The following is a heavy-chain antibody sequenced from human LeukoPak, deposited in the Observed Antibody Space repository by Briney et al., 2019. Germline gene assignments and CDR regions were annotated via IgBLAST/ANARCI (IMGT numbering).Heavy chain of an antibody. D-gene: IGHD3-3*01. V-gene: IGHV3-30-3*01. CDR1: GFTFSSYA. CDR3: ARDAHFNDFHAGMDV. Sequence: GGSLRLPCAASGFTFSSYAMHWVRQAPGKGLEWVAVILYDGSNKYYADSVKGRFTISRDNSKNTLYLQMNSLRAEDTAVYYCARDAHFNDFHAGMDVWGQGTTVTVSS. J-gene: IGHJ6*02. CDR2: ILYDGSNK.